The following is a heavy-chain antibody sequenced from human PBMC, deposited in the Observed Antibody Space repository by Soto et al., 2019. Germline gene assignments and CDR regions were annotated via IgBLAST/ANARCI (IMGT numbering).Heavy chain of an antibody. J-gene: IGHJ4*02. CDR3: VRATTGEFDS. CDR1: GFTFSSSW. Sequence: PGGSLRLSCAASGFTFSSSWMYWVRQAPGKGLEWVARMNSDGSTTSYGDSAKGRFTISRDNAKNTLYLQMNSLRAEDTAVYYCVRATTGEFDSWGQGTLLPVSS. V-gene: IGHV3-74*01. CDR2: MNSDGSTT. D-gene: IGHD1-1*01.